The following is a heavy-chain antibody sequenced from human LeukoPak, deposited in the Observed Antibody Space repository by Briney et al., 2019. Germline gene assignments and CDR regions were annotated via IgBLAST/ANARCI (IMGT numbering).Heavy chain of an antibody. J-gene: IGHJ4*02. V-gene: IGHV3-23*01. Sequence: GGSLRLSCAASGFTFSSYAMSWVRQAPGRGLEWVSTISGSGDSTYYADSVKGRFTISRDNSKNTLYLQMNSLRPEDTAVYYCPKGCASTSCYTSEYWGQGTLVTVSS. CDR3: PKGCASTSCYTSEY. D-gene: IGHD2-2*02. CDR1: GFTFSSYA. CDR2: ISGSGDST.